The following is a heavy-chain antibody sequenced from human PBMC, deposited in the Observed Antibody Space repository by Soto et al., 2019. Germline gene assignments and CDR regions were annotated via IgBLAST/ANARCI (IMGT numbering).Heavy chain of an antibody. CDR1: GFTVSSNY. Sequence: GGSLRLSCAAPGFTVSSNYMSWVRQAPGKGLEWVSVIYSGGSTYYADSVKGRFTISRDNSKNTLYLQMNSLRAEDTAVYYCAGTAMVISRDYWGQGTLVTVSS. J-gene: IGHJ4*02. D-gene: IGHD5-18*01. CDR2: IYSGGST. CDR3: AGTAMVISRDY. V-gene: IGHV3-53*01.